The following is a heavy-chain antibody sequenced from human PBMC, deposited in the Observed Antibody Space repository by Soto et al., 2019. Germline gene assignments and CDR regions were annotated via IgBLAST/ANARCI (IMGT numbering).Heavy chain of an antibody. D-gene: IGHD3-22*01. J-gene: IGHJ4*02. CDR3: ARVTDSSGYDDY. V-gene: IGHV3-53*01. Sequence: GSLILSWASSGITVSSNYISLVLQAPGKGLEWVSVIYSGGSTYYADSVKGRFTISRDNSKNTLYLQMNSLRAEDTAVYYCARVTDSSGYDDYWGQGTLVTVSS. CDR2: IYSGGST. CDR1: GITVSSNY.